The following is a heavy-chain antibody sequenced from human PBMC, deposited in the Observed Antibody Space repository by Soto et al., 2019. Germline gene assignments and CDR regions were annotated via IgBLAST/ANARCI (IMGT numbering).Heavy chain of an antibody. D-gene: IGHD2-15*01. V-gene: IGHV4-4*02. CDR3: ARAEGGNYCGMDG. J-gene: IGHJ6*02. CDR2: IYHSGST. CDR1: CGSISSSNW. Sequence: SETLSLTCAVSCGSISSSNWWSWVRQPPGKGLEWIGEIYHSGSTNYNPSLKSRVTISVDKSKNQFSLKLSSVTAADTAVYYCARAEGGNYCGMDGWGRVTTVTVSS.